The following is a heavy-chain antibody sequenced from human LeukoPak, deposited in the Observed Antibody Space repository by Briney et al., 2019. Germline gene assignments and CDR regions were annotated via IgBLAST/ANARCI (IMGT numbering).Heavy chain of an antibody. Sequence: GGSLRLSCAASGFIFSSYGMHWVRQAPGKGLEWVAVIWYDGSNKNYADSIKGRFTISRDNSKNTLYLQMNSLRAEDTAVYYCARSEQQYPRLGWFDPWGQGTLVTVSS. D-gene: IGHD6-13*01. V-gene: IGHV3-33*01. J-gene: IGHJ5*02. CDR1: GFIFSSYG. CDR3: ARSEQQYPRLGWFDP. CDR2: IWYDGSNK.